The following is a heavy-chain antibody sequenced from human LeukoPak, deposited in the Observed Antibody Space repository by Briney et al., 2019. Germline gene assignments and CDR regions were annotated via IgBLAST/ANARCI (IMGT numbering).Heavy chain of an antibody. J-gene: IGHJ4*02. CDR1: GFTFSSYA. Sequence: GGSLRLSCAASGFTFSSYAMRWVRQAPGKGLEWVSAISGSGGSTYYADSMKGRFTISRDNSKNTLYLQMNSLRAEDTAVYYCAKDGDGDYLDYWGQGTLVTVSS. CDR3: AKDGDGDYLDY. V-gene: IGHV3-23*01. CDR2: ISGSGGST. D-gene: IGHD4-17*01.